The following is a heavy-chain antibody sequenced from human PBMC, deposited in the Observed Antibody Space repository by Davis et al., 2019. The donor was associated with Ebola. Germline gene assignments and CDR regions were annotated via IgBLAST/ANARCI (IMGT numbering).Heavy chain of an antibody. V-gene: IGHV4-39*07. D-gene: IGHD6-13*01. J-gene: IGHJ4*02. CDR1: GDSISSGTYY. CDR2: IYYSGNN. CDR3: ARDRTDSSIDY. Sequence: PSETLSLTCTVSGDSISSGTYYWGWIRQPPGKGLEWIGTIYYSGNNFYNPSLKSRVTISVDTSKNQFSLKLSSVTAADTAVYYCARDRTDSSIDYWGQGTLVTVSS.